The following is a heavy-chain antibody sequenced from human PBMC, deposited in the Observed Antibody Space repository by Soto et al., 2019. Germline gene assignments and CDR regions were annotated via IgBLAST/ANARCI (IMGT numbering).Heavy chain of an antibody. J-gene: IGHJ6*02. CDR3: ATTVTTISYYYYGMDV. CDR2: IIPIFGTA. CDR1: GGTFSSYA. D-gene: IGHD4-4*01. V-gene: IGHV1-69*12. Sequence: QVQLVQSGAEVKKPGSSVKVSCKASGGTFSSYAISWVRQAPGKGLEWMGGIIPIFGTANYAQKFQGRVTITADESTSTAYMELSSLRSEDTAVYDCATTVTTISYYYYGMDVWGQGTTVTVSS.